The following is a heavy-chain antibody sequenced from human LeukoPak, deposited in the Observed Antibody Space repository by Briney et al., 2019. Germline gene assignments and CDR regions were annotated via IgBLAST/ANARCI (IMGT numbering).Heavy chain of an antibody. Sequence: NPSETLSLTCTGSGGSISNYYWSWVRQPAGKGLEWIGRIYTTGSSNYNPSLESRVTMSVDTSKNQFSLRLSSVTAADTAVYYCARIGGSFPSLDSWGQGTLVTVSS. V-gene: IGHV4-4*07. CDR3: ARIGGSFPSLDS. CDR2: IYTTGSS. J-gene: IGHJ5*01. CDR1: GGSISNYY. D-gene: IGHD1-26*01.